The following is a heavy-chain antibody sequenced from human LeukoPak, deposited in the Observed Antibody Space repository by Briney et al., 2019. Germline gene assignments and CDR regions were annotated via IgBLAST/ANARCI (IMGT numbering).Heavy chain of an antibody. CDR1: GFTFSNYA. J-gene: IGHJ3*02. V-gene: IGHV3-53*01. CDR3: ARDARDAFDI. CDR2: IYSGGST. Sequence: GGSLRLSCAASGFTFSNYAMSWVRRAPGKGLEWVSVIYSGGSTYYADSVKGRFTISRDNSKNTLYLQMNSLRAEDTAVYYCARDARDAFDIWGQGTMVTVSS.